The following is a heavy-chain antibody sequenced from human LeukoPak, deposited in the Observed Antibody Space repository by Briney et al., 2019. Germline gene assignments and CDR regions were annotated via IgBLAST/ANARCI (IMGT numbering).Heavy chain of an antibody. CDR3: ARRYYYGSGSYYSWFDP. J-gene: IGHJ5*02. Sequence: ASVKVSCKAPGYTFTSYDINWVRQATGQGIEWMGWMNPNSGNTGYAQKFQGRVTMTRNTSISTAYMELSSLRSEDTAVYYCARRYYYGSGSYYSWFDPWGQGTLVTVSS. CDR2: MNPNSGNT. V-gene: IGHV1-8*01. CDR1: GYTFTSYD. D-gene: IGHD3-10*01.